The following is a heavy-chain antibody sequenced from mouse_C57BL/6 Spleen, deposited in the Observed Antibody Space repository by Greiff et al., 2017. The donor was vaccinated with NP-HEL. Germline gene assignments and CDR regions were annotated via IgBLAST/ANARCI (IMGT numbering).Heavy chain of an antibody. CDR1: GYTFTSYW. Sequence: QVQLQQSGAELVKPGASVKMSCKASGYTFTSYWITWVKQRPGQGLEWIGDIYPGSGSTNYNEKFKSKATLTVDTSSSTAYMQLSSLTSEDSAVYYCARDSSGYVAMDYWGQGTSVTVSS. D-gene: IGHD3-2*02. V-gene: IGHV1-55*01. CDR3: ARDSSGYVAMDY. J-gene: IGHJ4*01. CDR2: IYPGSGST.